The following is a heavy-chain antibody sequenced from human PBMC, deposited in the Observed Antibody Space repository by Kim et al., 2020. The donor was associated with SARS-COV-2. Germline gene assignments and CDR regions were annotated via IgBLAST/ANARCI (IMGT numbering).Heavy chain of an antibody. CDR1: GYTFTSYD. Sequence: ASVKVSCKASGYTFTSYDINWVRQATGQGLEWMGWMNPNSGNTGYAQKFQGRVTMTRNTSISTAYMELSSLRSEDTAVYYCARAGYSGYDYRYYYYGMDVWGQGTTVTVSS. CDR3: ARAGYSGYDYRYYYYGMDV. J-gene: IGHJ6*02. V-gene: IGHV1-8*01. CDR2: MNPNSGNT. D-gene: IGHD5-12*01.